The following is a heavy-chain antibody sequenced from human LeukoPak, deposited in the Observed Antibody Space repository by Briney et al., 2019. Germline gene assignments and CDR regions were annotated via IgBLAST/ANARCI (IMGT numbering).Heavy chain of an antibody. D-gene: IGHD5-24*01. V-gene: IGHV3-11*01. Sequence: PGGSLRLSCAASGFTFSDYYMSWIRQTPGKGLAWVSYISSSGSTIYYADSVKGRFTIPRDNAKNSLYLQMNSLRAEDTAVYYCARDRGRDGYNSAFDYWGQGTLVTVSS. CDR3: ARDRGRDGYNSAFDY. CDR2: ISSSGSTI. CDR1: GFTFSDYY. J-gene: IGHJ4*02.